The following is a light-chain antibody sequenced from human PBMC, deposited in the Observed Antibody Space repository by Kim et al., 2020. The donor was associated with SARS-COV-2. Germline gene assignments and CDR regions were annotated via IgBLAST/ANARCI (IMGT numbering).Light chain of an antibody. CDR2: YDN. CDR3: HLWDTSSDHVV. Sequence: SYELTQPPSVSVAPGKTATIACGGNDIGTKSVHWYQQKPGQAPVLVIYYDNDRTSGIPERFSGSNSGNTATLTITRVEAGDEADYYCHLWDTSSDHVVFGGGTKLTVL. V-gene: IGLV3-21*04. CDR1: DIGTKS. J-gene: IGLJ2*01.